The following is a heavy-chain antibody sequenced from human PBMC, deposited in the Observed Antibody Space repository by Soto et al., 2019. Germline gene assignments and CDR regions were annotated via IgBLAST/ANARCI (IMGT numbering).Heavy chain of an antibody. D-gene: IGHD3-3*01. J-gene: IGHJ4*01. Sequence: GGSLRLSCAASGLTFSNAWMSWVRQAPGKGLGWVGRIESKIDGGTTDYAAPVKGRFTISRDDSKSTLSLQMNSLKTGDTAVYYCTTDLGGVFDSWGHGTLVTVSS. V-gene: IGHV3-15*04. CDR1: GLTFSNAW. CDR2: IESKIDGGTT. CDR3: TTDLGGVFDS.